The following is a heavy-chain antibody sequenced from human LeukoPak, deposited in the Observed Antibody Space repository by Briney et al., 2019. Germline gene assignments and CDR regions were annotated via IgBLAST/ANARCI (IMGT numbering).Heavy chain of an antibody. CDR1: GFTFSNYA. J-gene: IGHJ4*02. CDR2: ISRSGGNT. Sequence: PGGSLRLSCAASGFTFSNYAMTWVRQSPERGLEWVSTISRSGGNTYYPDSVKGRFTVSRDTSSDTLFLQMNSLRAEDTAVYYCARDVEVCRIGACYWTTFDCWGQGTLVTVSS. CDR3: ARDVEVCRIGACYWTTFDC. D-gene: IGHD2-21*02. V-gene: IGHV3-23*01.